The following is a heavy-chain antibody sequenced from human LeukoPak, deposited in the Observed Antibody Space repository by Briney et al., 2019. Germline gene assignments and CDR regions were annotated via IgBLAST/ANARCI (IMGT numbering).Heavy chain of an antibody. V-gene: IGHV3-21*01. J-gene: IGHJ6*03. Sequence: GESLRLSCAVSGFTFSDYTMNWVRQAPGKGLEWVSSISSSSSYIYYADSVKGRFTISRDNAKNSLYLQMNSLRAEDTAVYYCARDTRHGYYDSSVYYMDVWGKGTTVTVSS. CDR3: ARDTRHGYYDSSVYYMDV. D-gene: IGHD3-22*01. CDR1: GFTFSDYT. CDR2: ISSSSSYI.